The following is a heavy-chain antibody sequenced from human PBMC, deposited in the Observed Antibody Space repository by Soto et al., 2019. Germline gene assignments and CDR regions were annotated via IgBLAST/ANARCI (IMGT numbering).Heavy chain of an antibody. CDR3: AKDSPTVITDNWFYL. CDR2: ISGSGGST. D-gene: IGHD3-22*01. J-gene: IGHJ5*02. Sequence: EVQLLESGGGLVQPGGSLRLSCAASGFTFSSYAMSWVRQAPGKGLEWVSAISGSGGSTYYADSVKGRFTISRVTSKNTLYMQLNSLRAEDTAVYYCAKDSPTVITDNWFYLCCEGTLVTVS. V-gene: IGHV3-23*01. CDR1: GFTFSSYA.